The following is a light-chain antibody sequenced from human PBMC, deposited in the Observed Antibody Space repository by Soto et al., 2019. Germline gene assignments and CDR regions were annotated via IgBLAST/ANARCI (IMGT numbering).Light chain of an antibody. Sequence: QSALTQPASVSGSPGQSITISCTGSSSDVGTYNLVSWYQHHPGKAPKLMISEVVKRPSGVSNRFSGSKSGNTASLTISGLQAEDEADYYCCSYAGSSMFVFGGGTLLTVL. CDR3: CSYAGSSMFV. V-gene: IGLV2-23*02. CDR2: EVV. J-gene: IGLJ2*01. CDR1: SSDVGTYNL.